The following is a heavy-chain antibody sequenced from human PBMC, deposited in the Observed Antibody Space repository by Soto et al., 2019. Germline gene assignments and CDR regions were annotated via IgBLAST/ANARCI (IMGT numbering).Heavy chain of an antibody. CDR3: ARDGYSSSSGACFDY. V-gene: IGHV4-34*01. Sequence: SETLYLTCAVYGGSFSGYYWSWIRQPPGKGLEWIGEINHSGSTNYNPSLKSRVTISVDTSKNQFSLKLSSVTAADTAVYYCARDGYSSSSGACFDYWGQGTLVTVSS. CDR1: GGSFSGYY. J-gene: IGHJ4*02. D-gene: IGHD6-6*01. CDR2: INHSGST.